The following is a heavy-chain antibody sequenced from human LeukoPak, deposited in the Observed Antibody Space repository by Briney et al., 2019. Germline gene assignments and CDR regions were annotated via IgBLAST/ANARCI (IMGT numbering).Heavy chain of an antibody. Sequence: GGSLRLSCAASAFSLNAYNMNWVRQAPGKGLEWVSSISYTGTYIYYADSVKGRFMISRDNAQNSLYLQMNSLRAEDTAIYYCARDRGTYRPIDYWGQGTLVTVSS. CDR1: AFSLNAYN. CDR3: ARDRGTYRPIDY. J-gene: IGHJ4*02. CDR2: ISYTGTYI. D-gene: IGHD1-26*01. V-gene: IGHV3-21*04.